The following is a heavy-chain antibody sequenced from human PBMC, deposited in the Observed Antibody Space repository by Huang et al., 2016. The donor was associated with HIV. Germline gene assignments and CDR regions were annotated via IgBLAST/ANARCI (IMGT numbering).Heavy chain of an antibody. V-gene: IGHV4-34*01. Sequence: QVHLQQWGAGLLKPSEALSLTCAVYGGSFRNYFWSWIRQPPGKGLEWIGEINHRCRTSYSPSLKSRVTISVDTSKNQFSLKLSSVTAADTAVYYCARVEINTLTGYFSSFDNWGQGTLVTVSS. CDR1: GGSFRNYF. CDR3: ARVEINTLTGYFSSFDN. CDR2: INHRCRT. J-gene: IGHJ4*02. D-gene: IGHD3-9*01.